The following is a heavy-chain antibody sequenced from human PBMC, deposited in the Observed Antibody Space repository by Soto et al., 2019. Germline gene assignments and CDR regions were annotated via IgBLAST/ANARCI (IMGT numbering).Heavy chain of an antibody. CDR1: GGSASSGSYY. CDR2: IYYSGST. J-gene: IGHJ5*02. Sequence: NPSETLSLTCTVSGGSASSGSYYWSWIRQPPGKGLEWIGYIYYSGSTNYNPSLKSRVTISVDTSKNQFSLKLSSVTAADTAVYYCAREIVGGWKNWFDPWGQGTLVTVSS. D-gene: IGHD6-19*01. V-gene: IGHV4-61*01. CDR3: AREIVGGWKNWFDP.